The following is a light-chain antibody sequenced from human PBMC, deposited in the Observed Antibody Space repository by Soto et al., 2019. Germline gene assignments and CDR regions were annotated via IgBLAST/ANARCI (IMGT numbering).Light chain of an antibody. CDR3: QQYNNWPPPIT. Sequence: EIVMTQSPATLSVSPRERATLSCRASQSVSSNLAWYQQKPGQAPRLLIYGASTRATGIPARFSGSGSGTEFTLTISSLQSEDFAVYYCQQYNNWPPPITFGQGTRLEIK. CDR1: QSVSSN. CDR2: GAS. J-gene: IGKJ5*01. V-gene: IGKV3-15*01.